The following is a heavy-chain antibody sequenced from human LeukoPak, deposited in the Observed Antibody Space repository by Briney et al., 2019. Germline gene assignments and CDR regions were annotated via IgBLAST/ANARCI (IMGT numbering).Heavy chain of an antibody. V-gene: IGHV1-69*04. CDR2: IIPILGIA. Sequence: VASVKVSCKASGGTFSSYAISWVRQAPGQGLEWMGRIIPILGIANYAQKLQGRVTMTTDTSTSTAYMELRSLRSDDTAVYYCARAMKTYYYDSSGPDDGFDPWGQGTLVTVSS. CDR1: GGTFSSYA. D-gene: IGHD3-22*01. J-gene: IGHJ5*02. CDR3: ARAMKTYYYDSSGPDDGFDP.